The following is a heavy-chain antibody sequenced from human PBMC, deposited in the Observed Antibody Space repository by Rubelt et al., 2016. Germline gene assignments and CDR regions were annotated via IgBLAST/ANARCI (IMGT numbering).Heavy chain of an antibody. CDR3: ARVRELQDYYYGMDV. Sequence: EVQLVESGGGLVQPGGSLRLSCAASGFTFSSYWMHWVRQAPGKGLVWVSRINSDGSSTSYADSVKGRFTISRDNAKNTLYLQMNSLRAENTAVYYCARVRELQDYYYGMDVWGQGTTVTVSS. V-gene: IGHV3-74*01. J-gene: IGHJ6*02. CDR2: INSDGSST. D-gene: IGHD1-7*01. CDR1: GFTFSSYW.